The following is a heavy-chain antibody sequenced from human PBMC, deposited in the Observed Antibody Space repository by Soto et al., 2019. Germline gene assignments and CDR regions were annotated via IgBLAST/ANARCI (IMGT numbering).Heavy chain of an antibody. CDR1: EVPCSNHG. V-gene: IGHV3-7*03. CDR3: VGSGSYTD. J-gene: IGHJ1*01. Sequence: GVSMRLSCTFAEVPCSNHGRILVRQDPGKGLELVANINPDGSQKLYVDSVKGRFTISRDNAKNSLYLQMNSLRAEDTAVYYCVGSGSYTDWGQGTLVTVSS. D-gene: IGHD3-10*01. CDR2: INPDGSQK.